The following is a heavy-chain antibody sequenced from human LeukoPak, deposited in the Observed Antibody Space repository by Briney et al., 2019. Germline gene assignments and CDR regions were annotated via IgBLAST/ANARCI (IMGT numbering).Heavy chain of an antibody. D-gene: IGHD2-21*02. CDR1: GFTFGDYA. Sequence: PGGSLRLSCTASGFTFGDYAMSWVRQAPGKGLEWVGFIRSKAYGGTTEYAASVKGRFTISRDDSKSIAYLQMNSLKTEDTAVYYCSNSYCGGDCYSGGYFDYWGQGTLVTVSS. CDR2: IRSKAYGGTT. J-gene: IGHJ4*02. CDR3: SNSYCGGDCYSGGYFDY. V-gene: IGHV3-49*04.